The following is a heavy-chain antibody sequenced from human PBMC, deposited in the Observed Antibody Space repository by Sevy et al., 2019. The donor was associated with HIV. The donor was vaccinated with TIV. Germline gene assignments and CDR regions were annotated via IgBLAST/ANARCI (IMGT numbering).Heavy chain of an antibody. CDR3: STTRDYYDSSGYPFDY. D-gene: IGHD3-22*01. Sequence: ASVKVSCKVSGYTLTELSMHWVRQAPGKGLEWMATFDPEDGETIDAQKFQGRVTMTEDTSTDTAYMELSSLRSEDTAVYYCSTTRDYYDSSGYPFDYWCQGTLVTVSS. V-gene: IGHV1-24*01. J-gene: IGHJ4*02. CDR2: FDPEDGET. CDR1: GYTLTELS.